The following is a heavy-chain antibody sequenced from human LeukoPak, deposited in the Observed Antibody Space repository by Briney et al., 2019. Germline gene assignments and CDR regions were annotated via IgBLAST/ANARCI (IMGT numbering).Heavy chain of an antibody. CDR2: MSSVT. CDR3: AKAFFSGSGGNHKHFDS. Sequence: GGSLRLSCAASGFTFSSYGMHWVRQAPGKALEWVSAMSSVTYYADSVKGRFTISRDDSKSTLFLQMNSLRAEDTAVYYCAKAFFSGSGGNHKHFDSWGQGTLVTVSS. J-gene: IGHJ4*02. CDR1: GFTFSSYG. V-gene: IGHV3-NL1*01. D-gene: IGHD3-10*01.